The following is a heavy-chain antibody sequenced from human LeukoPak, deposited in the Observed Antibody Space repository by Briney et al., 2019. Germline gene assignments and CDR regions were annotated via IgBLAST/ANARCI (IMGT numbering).Heavy chain of an antibody. CDR3: ARAPDYLTNWFDP. CDR1: GGSISSGSYY. CDR2: IYTSGIT. Sequence: PSQTLSLTCTVSGGSISSGSYYWSWIRQPAGKGLEWIGRIYTSGITNYNPSLKSRVTMSVDTSKNQFSLKVNSVTAADTAVYYCARAPDYLTNWFDPWGQGTLVTVSS. D-gene: IGHD4-11*01. J-gene: IGHJ5*02. V-gene: IGHV4-61*02.